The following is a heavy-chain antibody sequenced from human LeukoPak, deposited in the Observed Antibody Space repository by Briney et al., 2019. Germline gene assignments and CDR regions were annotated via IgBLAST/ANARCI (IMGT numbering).Heavy chain of an antibody. Sequence: GGSLRLSCTASGFTFGDYAMSWVRQAPGKGLEWVGFIRSKAYGETTEYAASVKGRFTISRDDSKSIAYLQMNSLKTEDTAVYYCASCYGSGHYYYYYMDVWGKGTTVTISS. D-gene: IGHD3-10*01. CDR2: IRSKAYGETT. CDR3: ASCYGSGHYYYYYMDV. CDR1: GFTFGDYA. V-gene: IGHV3-49*04. J-gene: IGHJ6*03.